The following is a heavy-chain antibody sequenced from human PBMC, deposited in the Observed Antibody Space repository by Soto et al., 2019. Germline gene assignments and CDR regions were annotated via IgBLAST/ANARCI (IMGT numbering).Heavy chain of an antibody. CDR1: GFSLTTRGVA. Sequence: SGPTLVNPTQTLTLTCTFSGFSLTTRGVAVGWIRQPPGKALEWLALIYWDDDEGYSPSLKSRLTITKDTSKNQVVLRMTNMDPVDTATYYCAHSQSDLYGDTQGYWGQGTLVTVSS. V-gene: IGHV2-5*02. CDR2: IYWDDDE. CDR3: AHSQSDLYGDTQGY. J-gene: IGHJ4*02. D-gene: IGHD4-17*01.